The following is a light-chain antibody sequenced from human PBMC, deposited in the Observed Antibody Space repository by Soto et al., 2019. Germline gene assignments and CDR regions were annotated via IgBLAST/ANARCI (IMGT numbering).Light chain of an antibody. Sequence: EIVLTQSPATLSLSPVQRATLSCGASQLVSTNYLDWYQQKPRQAPRLLIYDASNSATGIPARFSGSGSGTDFALTISRLETEDFAVYYCQQRSNWPITFGQGTRREIK. V-gene: IGKV3D-20*02. CDR3: QQRSNWPIT. J-gene: IGKJ5*01. CDR1: QLVSTNY. CDR2: DAS.